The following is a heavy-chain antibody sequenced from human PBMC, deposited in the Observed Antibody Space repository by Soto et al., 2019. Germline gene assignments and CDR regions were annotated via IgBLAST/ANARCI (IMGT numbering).Heavy chain of an antibody. D-gene: IGHD5-18*01. J-gene: IGHJ4*02. CDR2: ISSSSSYI. CDR1: GFTFSSYS. Sequence: KSGGSLRLSCAASGFTFSSYSMNWVRQAPGKGLEWVSSISSSSSYIYYADSVKGRFTISRDNAKNSLYLQMNSLRAEDTAVYYCARDVDTAMVSGVFDYWGQGTLVTVSS. V-gene: IGHV3-21*01. CDR3: ARDVDTAMVSGVFDY.